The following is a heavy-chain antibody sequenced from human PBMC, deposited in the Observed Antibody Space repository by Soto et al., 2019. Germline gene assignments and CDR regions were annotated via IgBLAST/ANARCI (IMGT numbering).Heavy chain of an antibody. D-gene: IGHD2-15*01. V-gene: IGHV5-51*01. J-gene: IGHJ4*02. CDR2: IFPADSDT. CDR3: AISVAVPSTMNYFEY. Sequence: GESLKISCKGSGYSFSNYWIAWVRQMPGKGLEWMGIIFPADSDTKYSPSFQGQVTISADKSISTAYLQWSSLKASDTAMYYCAISVAVPSTMNYFEYWGQGSLVT. CDR1: GYSFSNYW.